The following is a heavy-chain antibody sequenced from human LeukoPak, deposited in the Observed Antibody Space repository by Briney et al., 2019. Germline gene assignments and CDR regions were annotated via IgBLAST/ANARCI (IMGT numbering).Heavy chain of an antibody. CDR1: GLPIADFA. CDR3: AKESGKSDY. J-gene: IGHJ4*02. Sequence: GGSLRLSCVASGLPIADFAMHWVRQAPGKGLEWVSLISGDGVSTFYADSVKGRFSISRDNSKNSLYLEMTSLRTEDAAMYYCAKESGKSDYWGQGTLVAVSS. V-gene: IGHV3-43*02. CDR2: ISGDGVST.